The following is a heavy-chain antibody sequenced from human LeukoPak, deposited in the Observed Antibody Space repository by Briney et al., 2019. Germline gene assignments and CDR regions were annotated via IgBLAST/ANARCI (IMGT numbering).Heavy chain of an antibody. CDR1: GYTFTGYY. J-gene: IGHJ3*02. D-gene: IGHD3-22*01. V-gene: IGHV1-2*02. CDR2: INPNSGGT. CDR3: ARVTGYYYESSGYYHHAFDI. Sequence: ASVKVSCKASGYTFTGYYMHWVRQATGQGLEWMGWINPNSGGTNYAQNFEGGVTMNRDTSISSADIELSRLRSDDTAVYYCARVTGYYYESSGYYHHAFDIWGLGTMVTVSS.